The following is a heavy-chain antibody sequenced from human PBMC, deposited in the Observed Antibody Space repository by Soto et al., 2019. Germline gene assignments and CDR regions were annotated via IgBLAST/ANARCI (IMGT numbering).Heavy chain of an antibody. D-gene: IGHD5-12*01. V-gene: IGHV4-30-4*01. Sequence: SETLSLTCSVSGASISSGDYFWSWIRQSPGKGLEWIGYIYDSGSSYYNPSLKSRVTMSADTSKNQFSLKLRSVTAADTAVYYCAREKGYISGPKKFDYWGQGTLVGVSS. J-gene: IGHJ4*02. CDR2: IYDSGSS. CDR1: GASISSGDYF. CDR3: AREKGYISGPKKFDY.